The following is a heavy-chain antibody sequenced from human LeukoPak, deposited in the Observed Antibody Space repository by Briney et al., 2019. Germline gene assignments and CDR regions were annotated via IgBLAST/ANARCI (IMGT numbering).Heavy chain of an antibody. J-gene: IGHJ4*02. V-gene: IGHV3-23*01. CDR3: AKARYSSSWWVVDY. CDR2: ISGSGGSA. D-gene: IGHD6-6*01. Sequence: GGSLRLSCAASGFTCSSYAMSWVRQAPGKGLEWVSAISGSGGSAYYADSAKGRFTISRDNSKNTVYLQMNSLRAEDTAVYYCAKARYSSSWWVVDYWGQGTLVTVSS. CDR1: GFTCSSYA.